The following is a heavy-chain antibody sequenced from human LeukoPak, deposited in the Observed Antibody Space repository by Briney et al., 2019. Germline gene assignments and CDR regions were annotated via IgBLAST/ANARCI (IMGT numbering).Heavy chain of an antibody. J-gene: IGHJ4*02. CDR3: AKDLVRQLVPEGDY. Sequence: GGSLRLSCAASGFTFDNYGMHWVRQAPGKGLEWVAFIRYDGSNKYYADSVKGRFTISRDNSKNTLYLQMNSLRAEDTAVYYCAKDLVRQLVPEGDYWGQGTLVTVSS. V-gene: IGHV3-30*02. D-gene: IGHD6-6*01. CDR2: IRYDGSNK. CDR1: GFTFDNYG.